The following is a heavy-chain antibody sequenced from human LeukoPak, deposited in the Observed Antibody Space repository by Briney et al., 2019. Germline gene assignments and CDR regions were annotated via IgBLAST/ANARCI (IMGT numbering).Heavy chain of an antibody. J-gene: IGHJ6*04. CDR2: IQYDGSNQ. V-gene: IGHV3-30*02. CDR3: AELGITMIGGV. Sequence: GGSLTLSCAASPFTFSSYGMHWVRQAPGKGLEWVAYIQYDGSNQQYADSVKGRFTISRDNAKNSLYLQMNSLRAEDTAVYYCAELGITMIGGVWGKGTTVTISS. D-gene: IGHD3-10*02. CDR1: PFTFSSYG.